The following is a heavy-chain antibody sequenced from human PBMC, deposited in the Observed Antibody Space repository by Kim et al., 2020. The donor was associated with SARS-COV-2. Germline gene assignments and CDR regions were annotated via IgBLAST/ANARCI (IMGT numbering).Heavy chain of an antibody. D-gene: IGHD1-26*01. CDR2: IYNSGST. V-gene: IGHV4-59*01. CDR1: GRSISSYY. CDR3: SRHSVSPRGAFDI. Sequence: SETLSLTCTVSGRSISSYYWSWIRQPPGKGLEWIGYIYNSGSTNYNPSLKRRVTISVDTPKNQLSLKLSSVTAADTAVDYWSRHSVSPRGAFDIWGLGA. J-gene: IGHJ3*02.